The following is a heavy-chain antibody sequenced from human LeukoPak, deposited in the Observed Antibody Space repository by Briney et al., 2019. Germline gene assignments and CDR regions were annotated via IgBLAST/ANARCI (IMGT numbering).Heavy chain of an antibody. D-gene: IGHD6-19*01. CDR3: AKDILAVAVLPDY. CDR1: GFTFDDYA. Sequence: GRSLRLSCAASGFTFDDYAMHWVRQAPGKGLEWVSGISWNSGSIGYADSVKGRFTISRDNAKNSLYLQMNSLRAEDTALYYCAKDILAVAVLPDYWGQGTLVTVSS. J-gene: IGHJ4*02. CDR2: ISWNSGSI. V-gene: IGHV3-9*01.